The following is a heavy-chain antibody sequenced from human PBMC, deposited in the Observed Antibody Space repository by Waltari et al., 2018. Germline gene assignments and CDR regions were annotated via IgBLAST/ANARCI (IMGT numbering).Heavy chain of an antibody. J-gene: IGHJ6*02. D-gene: IGHD6-19*01. Sequence: QVQLVQSGAEVKKPGASVKVSCKASGYTFTGYYMHWVRQAPGQGLEWMGWINPNSGGTNYAQKFQGRVTMTRDTSISTAYMELSRLRSDDTAVYYCARDPIAVAGTGYGMDVWGQGTTVTVSS. CDR2: INPNSGGT. CDR3: ARDPIAVAGTGYGMDV. CDR1: GYTFTGYY. V-gene: IGHV1-2*02.